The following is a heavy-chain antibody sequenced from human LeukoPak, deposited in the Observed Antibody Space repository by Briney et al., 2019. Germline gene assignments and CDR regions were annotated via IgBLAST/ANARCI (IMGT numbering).Heavy chain of an antibody. V-gene: IGHV3-30*18. CDR3: AKELGVAGFDY. CDR1: GFTLKNYW. J-gene: IGHJ4*02. D-gene: IGHD6-19*01. CDR2: ISYDGSNK. Sequence: GGSLRLSCAASGFTLKNYWMSWVRQAPGKGLEWVAVISYDGSNKYYADSVKGRFTISRDNSKNTLYLQMNSLRAEDTAVYYCAKELGVAGFDYWGQGTLVTVSS.